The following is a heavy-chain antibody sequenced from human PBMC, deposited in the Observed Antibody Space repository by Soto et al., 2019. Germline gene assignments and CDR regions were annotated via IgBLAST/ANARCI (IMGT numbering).Heavy chain of an antibody. Sequence: QVQLQESGPRLVKPSETLSLTRIVSGGSISSYYWSWIRQPPGKGPEWIGYIYYSGSTNYNPSLKSRVTISVDTSKNQFSLKLSSVTAADTAVYYCARAVLPATAPFDYWGQGTLVTVSS. CDR1: GGSISSYY. J-gene: IGHJ4*02. D-gene: IGHD2-2*01. V-gene: IGHV4-59*01. CDR2: IYYSGST. CDR3: ARAVLPATAPFDY.